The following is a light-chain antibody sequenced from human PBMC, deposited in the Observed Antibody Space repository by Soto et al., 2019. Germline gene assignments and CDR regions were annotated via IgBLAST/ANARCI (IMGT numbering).Light chain of an antibody. V-gene: IGLV1-36*01. Sequence: QLVLTQPPSVSEAPRQRVTISCSGSSSNIGNNAVNWYQQLPGKAPKLLIYYDDLLPSGVSDRFSGSKSGTSASLAISGLQSEDEADYYCAAWDDSLNGVVFGGETKLTVL. CDR3: AAWDDSLNGVV. CDR2: YDD. CDR1: SSNIGNNA. J-gene: IGLJ2*01.